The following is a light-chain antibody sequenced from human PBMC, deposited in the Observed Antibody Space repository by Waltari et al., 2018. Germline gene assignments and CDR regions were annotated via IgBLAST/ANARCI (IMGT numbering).Light chain of an antibody. CDR2: WAS. J-gene: IGKJ4*01. V-gene: IGKV4-1*01. Sequence: DIVMTQSPDSLAVSLGERATINCKSSQSVLYNSNNKNYLAWYQQKPGQSPKLLIYWASIRESGVPDRFSGSGSGTDFTLTISSLQAEDVAVYYCQQYYTTPLTFGGGTTVEIK. CDR3: QQYYTTPLT. CDR1: QSVLYNSNNKNY.